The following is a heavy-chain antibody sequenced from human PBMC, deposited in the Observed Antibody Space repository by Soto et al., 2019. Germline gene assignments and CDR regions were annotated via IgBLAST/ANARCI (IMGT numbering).Heavy chain of an antibody. J-gene: IGHJ4*02. CDR3: ARWGTMATTRGDY. CDR2: ISSSSSTI. CDR1: GFTFSSYS. Sequence: EVQLVESGGGLVQPGGSLRLSCAASGFTFSSYSMNWVRQAPGKGLEGVSYISSSSSTIYYADSVKGRFTIYRDNAKNSLYLQMNSLRAEDTAVYYCARWGTMATTRGDYWGQRTLVTVSS. V-gene: IGHV3-48*01. D-gene: IGHD1-1*01.